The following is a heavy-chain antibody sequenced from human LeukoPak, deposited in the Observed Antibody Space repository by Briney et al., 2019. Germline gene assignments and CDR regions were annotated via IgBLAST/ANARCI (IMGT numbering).Heavy chain of an antibody. CDR1: GFTVSSNY. J-gene: IGHJ6*02. D-gene: IGHD4-17*01. CDR3: ARHPHYGDSYYGMDV. Sequence: PGGSLRLSCAASGFTVSSNYMSWVRRAPGKGLEWVSVIYSAGSTYYADSVKGRFIISRDNSKNTLFLQMNSLRAEDTAVYYCARHPHYGDSYYGMDVWGQGTTVTVSS. CDR2: IYSAGST. V-gene: IGHV3-53*01.